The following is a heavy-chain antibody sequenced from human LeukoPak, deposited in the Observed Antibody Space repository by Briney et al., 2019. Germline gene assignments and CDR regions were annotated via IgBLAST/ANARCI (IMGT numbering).Heavy chain of an antibody. CDR1: GFTFTGYY. CDR3: ARDGATVATPFFDY. CDR2: INANNGDT. V-gene: IGHV1-2*04. D-gene: IGHD4-17*01. J-gene: IGHJ4*02. Sequence: ASVKVSCKASGFTFTGYYMHWVRQAPGQGLEWMGWINANNGDTNYAQKFRGWVTMTRDTSLSTVYMEVSRLRSDDMAVYYCARDGATVATPFFDYWGQGTLVTVSS.